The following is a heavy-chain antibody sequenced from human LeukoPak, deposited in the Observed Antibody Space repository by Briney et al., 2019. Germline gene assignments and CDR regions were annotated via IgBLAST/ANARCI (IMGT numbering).Heavy chain of an antibody. Sequence: SETLSLTCTVSGGSISSYYWSWIRQPPGKGLEWNGYIYYSGSTNYNPSLKSRVTISVDTSKNQFSLTLNSVTAADTAVYFCARDRGTGFDYWGQGTLVTVSS. CDR2: IYYSGST. CDR3: ARDRGTGFDY. V-gene: IGHV4-59*12. J-gene: IGHJ4*02. D-gene: IGHD1-7*01. CDR1: GGSISSYY.